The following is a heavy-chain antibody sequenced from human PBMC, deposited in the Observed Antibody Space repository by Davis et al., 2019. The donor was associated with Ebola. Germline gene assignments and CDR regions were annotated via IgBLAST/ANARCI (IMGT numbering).Heavy chain of an antibody. Sequence: SVKVSCKASGYTFTNYDVEWVRQAPGQGLEWMGGIIPIFGTANYAQKFQGRVTITADKSTSTAYMELSSLRSEDTAVYYCAGYYYGSGSYYKYYYYYGMDVWGQGTTVTVSS. CDR2: IIPIFGTA. D-gene: IGHD3-10*01. J-gene: IGHJ6*02. CDR1: GYTFTNYD. V-gene: IGHV1-69*06. CDR3: AGYYYGSGSYYKYYYYYGMDV.